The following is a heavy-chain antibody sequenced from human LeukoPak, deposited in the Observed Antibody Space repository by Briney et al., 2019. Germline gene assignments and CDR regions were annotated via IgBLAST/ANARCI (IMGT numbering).Heavy chain of an antibody. CDR1: GFTFSTYS. V-gene: IGHV3-23*01. J-gene: IGHJ4*02. Sequence: GGSLRLSCAASGFTFSTYSMNWVRQAPGKGLEWVSAISGSGGSTYYADSVKGRFTISRDNSKNTLYLQMNSLRAEDTAVYYCAKVELWFGEFPFDYWGQGTLVAVSS. CDR2: ISGSGGST. D-gene: IGHD3-10*01. CDR3: AKVELWFGEFPFDY.